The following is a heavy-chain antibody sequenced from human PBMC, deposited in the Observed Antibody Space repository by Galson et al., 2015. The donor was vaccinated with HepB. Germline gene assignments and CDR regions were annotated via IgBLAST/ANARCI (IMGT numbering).Heavy chain of an antibody. Sequence: SLRLSCAASGFTFSSYAMHWVRQAPGKGLEWVAVISYGGTNKYYADSVKGRFTISRDNSKNTLYLQMNSLRAEDTAVYYCARGAGDTKHSWFDPWGRGTLVTVSS. D-gene: IGHD1-14*01. CDR2: ISYGGTNK. J-gene: IGHJ5*02. V-gene: IGHV3-30-3*01. CDR3: ARGAGDTKHSWFDP. CDR1: GFTFSSYA.